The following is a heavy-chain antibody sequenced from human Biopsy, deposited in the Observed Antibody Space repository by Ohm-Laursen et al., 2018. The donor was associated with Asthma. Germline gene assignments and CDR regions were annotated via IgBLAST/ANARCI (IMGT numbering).Heavy chain of an antibody. CDR1: GDSFSNYA. V-gene: IGHV1-69*01. J-gene: IGHJ6*02. CDR2: LIPVLGTP. D-gene: IGHD5-12*01. CDR3: ARGYSGSDRIVYYYSGLEV. Sequence: SSVKVSCKTSGDSFSNYAISWVRQAPGQGLEWMGGLIPVLGTPDHAQMFEGRVTITADESTSTAYMELSSLSSEDTAVYYCARGYSGSDRIVYYYSGLEVWGQGTTATVSS.